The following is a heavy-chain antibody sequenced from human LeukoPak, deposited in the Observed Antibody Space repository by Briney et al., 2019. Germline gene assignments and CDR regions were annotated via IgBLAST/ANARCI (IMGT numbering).Heavy chain of an antibody. V-gene: IGHV1-2*02. J-gene: IGHJ3*02. CDR3: ARERYSSSPRDAFDI. CDR2: TNPKSGAT. Sequence: ASVKVSCKASGYIFTDYYFHWVRQAPGQGLECVGWTNPKSGATYYAQNFQGRVTMTRDTSISTAYMELSRLRSDDTAVYYCARERYSSSPRDAFDIWGQGTMVTVSS. D-gene: IGHD6-13*01. CDR1: GYIFTDYY.